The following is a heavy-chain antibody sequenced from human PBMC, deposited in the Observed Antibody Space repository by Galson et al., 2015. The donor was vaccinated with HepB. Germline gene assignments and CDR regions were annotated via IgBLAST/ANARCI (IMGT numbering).Heavy chain of an antibody. V-gene: IGHV1-69*06. CDR1: GGTFSSYA. D-gene: IGHD1-1*01. CDR3: ARVPGGGYGTTYFDY. Sequence: SVKVSCKASGGTFSSYAISWVRQAPGQGLEWMGGIIPIFGTANYAQKFQGRVTITADKSTSTAYMELSSLRSEDTAVYYCARVPGGGYGTTYFDYWGQGTLVTVSS. J-gene: IGHJ4*02. CDR2: IIPIFGTA.